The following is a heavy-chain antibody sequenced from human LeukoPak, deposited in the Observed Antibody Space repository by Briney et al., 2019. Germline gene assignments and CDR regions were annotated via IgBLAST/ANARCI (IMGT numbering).Heavy chain of an antibody. V-gene: IGHV3-48*04. Sequence: GGSLGLSCAASGFAFSSYSMNWVRQAPGKGLEWVSYISSSSSTIYYADSVKGRFTISRDNAKNSLYLQMNSLRAEDTAVYYCASIVDYYDSGGYMGDNDYWGQGTLVTVSS. J-gene: IGHJ4*02. CDR1: GFAFSSYS. CDR3: ASIVDYYDSGGYMGDNDY. D-gene: IGHD3-22*01. CDR2: ISSSSSTI.